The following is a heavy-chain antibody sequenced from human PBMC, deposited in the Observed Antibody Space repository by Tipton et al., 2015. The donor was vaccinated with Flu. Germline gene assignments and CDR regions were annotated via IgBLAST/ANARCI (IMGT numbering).Heavy chain of an antibody. CDR2: IYYSGTT. Sequence: LRLSCTVSGDSISTAIYYWGWVRQPPGKGLEWIGSIYYSGTTYYNPSLKSRVTISVDSSKNEFSLTLASLTAADTAVYYCARDLWNDRRAYYYYGVDVWGQGTTVTVSS. CDR3: ARDLWNDRRAYYYYGVDV. CDR1: GDSISTAIYY. J-gene: IGHJ6*02. D-gene: IGHD1-1*01. V-gene: IGHV4-39*07.